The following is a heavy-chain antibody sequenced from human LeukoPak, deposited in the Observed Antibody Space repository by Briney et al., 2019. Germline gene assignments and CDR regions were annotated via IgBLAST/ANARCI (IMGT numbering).Heavy chain of an antibody. CDR1: GGSISSSSYY. CDR2: IYYSGST. Sequence: SETLSLTCTVSGGSISSSSYYWGWIRQPPGKGLEWIGSIYYSGSTYYNPSLKSRVTISVDTSKNQFSLKLSSVTAADTAVYYCARQVGDTYYYGSGSYKVGYWGQGTLVTVSS. D-gene: IGHD3-10*01. CDR3: ARQVGDTYYYGSGSYKVGY. V-gene: IGHV4-39*01. J-gene: IGHJ4*02.